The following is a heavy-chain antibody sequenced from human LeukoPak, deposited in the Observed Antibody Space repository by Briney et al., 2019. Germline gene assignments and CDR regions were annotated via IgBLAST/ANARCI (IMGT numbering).Heavy chain of an antibody. CDR3: ARGGAARPDY. CDR2: ISSTSSNI. V-gene: IGHV3-48*04. Sequence: PGGSLRLSCAASGLTVSSNYMSWVRQAPGKGLEWVSYISSTSSNIAYADSVRGRFTISRDNVKNSLYLQINSLRVEDTSVYYCARGGAARPDYWGQGTLVTVSS. CDR1: GLTVSSNY. J-gene: IGHJ4*02. D-gene: IGHD6-6*01.